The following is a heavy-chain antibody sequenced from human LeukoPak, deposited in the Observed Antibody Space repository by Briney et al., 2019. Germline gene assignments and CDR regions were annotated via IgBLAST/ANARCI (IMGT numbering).Heavy chain of an antibody. Sequence: GGSLRLSCAASGFTFSGSAMHWVRQASGKGLEWVGRIRSKANSYATAYAASVKGRFTTSRDDSKNTAYLQMNSLKTEDTAVYYCTSSGIAAAATFDYWGQGTLVTVSS. J-gene: IGHJ4*02. CDR3: TSSGIAAAATFDY. D-gene: IGHD6-13*01. V-gene: IGHV3-73*01. CDR2: IRSKANSYAT. CDR1: GFTFSGSA.